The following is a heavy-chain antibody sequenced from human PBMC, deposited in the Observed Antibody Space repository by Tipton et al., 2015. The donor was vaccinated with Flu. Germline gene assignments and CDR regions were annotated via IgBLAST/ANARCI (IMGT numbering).Heavy chain of an antibody. D-gene: IGHD6-19*01. J-gene: IGHJ6*02. Sequence: GSLRLSCAASGFTFSNYVLIWVRQAPGKGLEWVSAISGSGSSTYYADSVKGRFTISRDNPKNKVYLQVNSLRVEDTAVYYCARIAGCGWYASMDVWGQGTTVTVS. CDR2: ISGSGSST. CDR1: GFTFSNYV. CDR3: ARIAGCGWYASMDV. V-gene: IGHV3-23*01.